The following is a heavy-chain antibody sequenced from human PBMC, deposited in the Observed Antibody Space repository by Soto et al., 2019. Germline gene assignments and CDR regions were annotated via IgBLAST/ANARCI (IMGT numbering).Heavy chain of an antibody. CDR2: IYYSGST. CDR3: ASSGDYTNYYHYYMDV. J-gene: IGHJ6*03. D-gene: IGHD4-17*01. CDR1: GDSISNYY. V-gene: IGHV4-59*08. Sequence: QVQLQESGPGLVKPSETLSLTCTVSGDSISNYYWSWIRQPPGKGLEWIGYIYYSGSTKYNPSLKSRVTISVATSKNQFSLRLSSVTAADSAVYYCASSGDYTNYYHYYMDVWGKGTTVTVSS.